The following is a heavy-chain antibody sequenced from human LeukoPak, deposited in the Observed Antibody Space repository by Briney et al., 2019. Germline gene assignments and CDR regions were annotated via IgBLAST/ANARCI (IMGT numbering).Heavy chain of an antibody. CDR2: IWYDGSNK. CDR3: ARDQGCSSTSCYTGLGY. D-gene: IGHD2-2*02. Sequence: GGSLRLSCAASGFTFSSYAMSWVRQAPGKGLEWVAVIWYDGSNKYYADSVKGRFTISRDNAKNSLYLQMNSLRAEDTAVYYCARDQGCSSTSCYTGLGYWGQGTLVTVSS. CDR1: GFTFSSYA. V-gene: IGHV3-33*08. J-gene: IGHJ4*02.